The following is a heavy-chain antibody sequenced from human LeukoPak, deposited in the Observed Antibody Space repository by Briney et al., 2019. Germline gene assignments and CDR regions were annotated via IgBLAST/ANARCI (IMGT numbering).Heavy chain of an antibody. CDR2: IKGDGTIT. Sequence: GGSLRLSCAASGFTFSTYWMHWVRQAPGKGLVWVSRIKGDGTITTYADSVRGRFTISRDNAKNTLYLQMSSLRAEDTAVYYCASQMGLEYWGQGALVTVSS. CDR1: GFTFSTYW. J-gene: IGHJ4*02. V-gene: IGHV3-74*03. D-gene: IGHD2-8*01. CDR3: ASQMGLEY.